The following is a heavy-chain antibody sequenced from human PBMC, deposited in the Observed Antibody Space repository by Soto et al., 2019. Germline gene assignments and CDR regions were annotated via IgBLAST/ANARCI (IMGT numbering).Heavy chain of an antibody. J-gene: IGHJ4*02. CDR3: ATDLVGSAGPYYFAW. CDR2: VIPLFGPP. D-gene: IGHD3-10*01. V-gene: IGHV1-69*12. CDR1: GGTFSSFA. Sequence: VQVVQSGAEVKKPGSSVKVSCKASGGTFSSFAFTWVRQAPGQGLEWMGGVIPLFGPPSYSENFQGRVTITAVASTGTVYMELSSLTSDDTALYFCATDLVGSAGPYYFAWWGQGTLVTGSS.